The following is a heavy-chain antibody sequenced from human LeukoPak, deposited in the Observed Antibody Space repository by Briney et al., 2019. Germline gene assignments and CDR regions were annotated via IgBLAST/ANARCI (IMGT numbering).Heavy chain of an antibody. CDR3: AKDSSLSLISGYYFDY. D-gene: IGHD1-14*01. CDR2: IYSGGST. CDR1: GGSISSYY. V-gene: IGHV3-66*01. J-gene: IGHJ4*02. Sequence: ETLSLTCTVSGGSISSYYWSWIRQPPGKGLEWVSVIYSGGSTYYADSVKGRFTISRDNSKNTLYLQMNSLRAEDTAVYYCAKDSSLSLISGYYFDYWGQGTLVTVSS.